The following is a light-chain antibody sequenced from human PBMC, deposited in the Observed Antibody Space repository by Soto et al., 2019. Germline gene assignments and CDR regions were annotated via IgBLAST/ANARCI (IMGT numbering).Light chain of an antibody. J-gene: IGKJ2*01. CDR2: GAS. CDR3: QQGHNWPLT. CDR1: QSISSE. V-gene: IGKV3-15*01. Sequence: EIVMTQSPATLSVSPGESATLSCRASQSISSELAWYQQKPGQPPRLLIYGASTRATAVPARFTGSGSGSDFTLTISGLQSEDFAVYYCQQGHNWPLTFGQGTTLEI.